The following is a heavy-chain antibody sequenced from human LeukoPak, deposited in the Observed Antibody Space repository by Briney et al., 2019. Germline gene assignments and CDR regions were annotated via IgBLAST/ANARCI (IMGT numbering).Heavy chain of an antibody. CDR1: GFTFSGSA. V-gene: IGHV3-73*01. D-gene: IGHD6-13*01. Sequence: GGSLRLSCAASGFTFSGSAMPWVRQASGKGLEWVGRIRSKANSYATAYAASVKGRFTISRDDSKNTAYLQMNSLKTEDTAVYYCARDIPKYSSSWYLHYWGQGTLVTVSS. CDR2: IRSKANSYAT. J-gene: IGHJ4*02. CDR3: ARDIPKYSSSWYLHY.